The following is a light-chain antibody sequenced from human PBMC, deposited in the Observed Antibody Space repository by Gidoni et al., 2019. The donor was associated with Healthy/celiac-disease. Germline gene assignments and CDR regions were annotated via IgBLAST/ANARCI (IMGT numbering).Light chain of an antibody. CDR3: QQYYSFPYT. V-gene: IGKV1D-8*01. CDR1: QCISSY. Sequence: VIWMPQSPSLLSASTGDRVTISCRMSQCISSYLAWYQQKQGKDTELLIYAASPLQSGVPSRFSGSGYGTDFTLTISCLQSEDFATYYCQQYYSFPYTFGQGTKLEIK. J-gene: IGKJ2*01. CDR2: AAS.